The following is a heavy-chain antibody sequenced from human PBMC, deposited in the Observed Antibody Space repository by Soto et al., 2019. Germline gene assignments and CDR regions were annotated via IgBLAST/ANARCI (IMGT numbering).Heavy chain of an antibody. D-gene: IGHD1-26*01. J-gene: IGHJ4*02. V-gene: IGHV3-21*01. CDR3: VREDGIVGATSAFDS. CDR1: GFTFTTYT. CDR2: INGRSNYI. Sequence: GGSLRLSCAASGFTFTTYTMNWVRQAPGKGLEWVSSINGRSNYIYYADSVQGRFTISRDNARNSLFLQMNSLRVEDTAIYYCVREDGIVGATSAFDSWGQGTMVTVYS.